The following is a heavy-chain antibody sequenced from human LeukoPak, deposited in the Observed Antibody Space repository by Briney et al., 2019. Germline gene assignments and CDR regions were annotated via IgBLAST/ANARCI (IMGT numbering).Heavy chain of an antibody. J-gene: IGHJ4*02. D-gene: IGHD6-13*01. CDR1: GGSISSYY. CDR3: ARGGGIAAAPFDY. CDR2: IYYSGST. Sequence: SETLSLTCTVSGGSISSYYWSWIRQPPGKGLEWIGYIYYSGSTNYNPSLKSRVTISVDTSKNQFSLKLSSVTAADTAVYYCARGGGIAAAPFDYWGQCTPVTVSS. V-gene: IGHV4-59*01.